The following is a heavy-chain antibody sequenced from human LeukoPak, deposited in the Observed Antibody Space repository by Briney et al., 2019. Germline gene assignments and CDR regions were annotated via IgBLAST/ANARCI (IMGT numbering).Heavy chain of an antibody. CDR2: ISSSSSYI. CDR1: GFTFSSYS. CDR3: ARQRGYSYAYGY. V-gene: IGHV3-21*01. J-gene: IGHJ4*02. Sequence: GGSLRLSCAASGFTFSSYSMNWVRQAPGKGLEWVSSISSSSSYIYYADSVKGRFTISRDNAENSLYLQMNSLRAEDTAVYYCARQRGYSYAYGYWGQGTLVTVSS. D-gene: IGHD5-18*01.